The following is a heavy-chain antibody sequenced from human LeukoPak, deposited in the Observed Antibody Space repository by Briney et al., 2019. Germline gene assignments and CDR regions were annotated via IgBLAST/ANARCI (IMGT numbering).Heavy chain of an antibody. V-gene: IGHV1-2*02. CDR2: INPNSGGT. CDR3: ARAGSSWYPDDY. J-gene: IGHJ4*02. D-gene: IGHD6-13*01. CDR1: GYTFTGYY. Sequence: ASVKVSCKASGYTFTGYYMHWVRQAPGQGLEWMGWINPNSGGTNYAQKFQGRVTMTRDTSISTAYMELSRLRSDDTAVCYCARAGSSWYPDDYWGQGTLVTVSS.